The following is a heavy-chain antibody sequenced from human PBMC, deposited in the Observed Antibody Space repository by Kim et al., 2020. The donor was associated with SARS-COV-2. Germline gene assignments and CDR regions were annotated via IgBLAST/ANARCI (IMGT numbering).Heavy chain of an antibody. D-gene: IGHD1-26*01. V-gene: IGHV3-20*04. CDR1: GFIFEDYG. CDR2: IIWDGVTI. CDR3: ARASSPSGSYRYYFDY. J-gene: IGHJ4*02. Sequence: GGSLRLSCAVSGFIFEDYGMNWVRQAPWKGLEWVSGIIWDGVTIGYADSVKGRFTISRDNAKNRLYLQMNSLRADDTALYYCARASSPSGSYRYYFDYWGQGTLVTVSS.